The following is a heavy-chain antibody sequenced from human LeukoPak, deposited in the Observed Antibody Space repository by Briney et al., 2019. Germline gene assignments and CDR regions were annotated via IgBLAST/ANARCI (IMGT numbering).Heavy chain of an antibody. CDR1: GGTFSSYA. J-gene: IGHJ4*02. D-gene: IGHD6-19*01. Sequence: SVKVSCKASGGTFSSYAISWVRQAPGQGLEWMGRIIPILGIANYAQKFQGRVTITADKSTSTAYMELSSLRSEDTAVYYCARDQERYSSGWSYGYWGQGTLVTVSS. CDR2: IIPILGIA. V-gene: IGHV1-69*04. CDR3: ARDQERYSSGWSYGY.